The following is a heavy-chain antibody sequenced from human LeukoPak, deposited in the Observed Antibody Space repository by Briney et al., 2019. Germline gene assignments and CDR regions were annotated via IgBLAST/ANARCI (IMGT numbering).Heavy chain of an antibody. J-gene: IGHJ4*02. Sequence: GGTLRLSCAASGFTFSSYGMSWVRQAPGKWLEWVSAISGSGGSTYYADSVKGRFTISRDNSKNTVYLQMNSLRGEDAAVYYCAKIPDRTNPPDYFDSWGRGTLVTVSS. CDR3: AKIPDRTNPPDYFDS. V-gene: IGHV3-23*01. CDR1: GFTFSSYG. D-gene: IGHD1-14*01. CDR2: ISGSGGST.